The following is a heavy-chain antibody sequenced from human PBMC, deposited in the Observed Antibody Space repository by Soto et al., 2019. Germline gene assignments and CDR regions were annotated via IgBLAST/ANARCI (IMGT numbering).Heavy chain of an antibody. Sequence: EVQLVESGGGLVQPGESLRLSCAASGLTFRSYWMHWVRQAPGKGLVWVSRINTDGSVAMYVDSVQGRFTISRDNAKNTLYLHMNSLRAEDTAVYYCVREMQLLRLDSWGQGTLVTVSS. CDR1: GLTFRSYW. D-gene: IGHD6-19*01. CDR3: VREMQLLRLDS. J-gene: IGHJ4*02. V-gene: IGHV3-74*03. CDR2: INTDGSVA.